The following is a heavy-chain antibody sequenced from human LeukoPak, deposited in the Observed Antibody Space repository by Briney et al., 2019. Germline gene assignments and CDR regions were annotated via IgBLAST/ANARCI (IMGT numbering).Heavy chain of an antibody. Sequence: GGSLRLFCAASGFTFSNSWMTWVRQAPGKGLECVANIKPGGSETYYVDSVKGRFTISRDNAKNSLYLQMTSLRAEDTALYYCATYRHLPYWGQGTLVTVSS. CDR1: GFTFSNSW. D-gene: IGHD2-2*02. CDR2: IKPGGSET. V-gene: IGHV3-7*01. J-gene: IGHJ4*02. CDR3: ATYRHLPY.